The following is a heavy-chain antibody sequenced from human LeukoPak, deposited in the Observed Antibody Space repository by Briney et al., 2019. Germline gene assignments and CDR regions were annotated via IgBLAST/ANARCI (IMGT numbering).Heavy chain of an antibody. J-gene: IGHJ4*02. D-gene: IGHD3-9*01. V-gene: IGHV1-18*01. Sequence: ASVKVSCKASGYSFTSYGITWVRQAPGQGLEWMGWISGYNGNTKYAQKFQGRVTMTTDTSTSTAYMDLRSLRSDDTAVYYCARDQAATNTQVRFCLDWGQGTLVTVSS. CDR1: GYSFTSYG. CDR3: ARDQAATNTQVRFCLD. CDR2: ISGYNGNT.